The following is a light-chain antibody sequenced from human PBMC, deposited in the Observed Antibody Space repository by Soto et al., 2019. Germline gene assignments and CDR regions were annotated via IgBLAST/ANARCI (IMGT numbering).Light chain of an antibody. CDR3: QQSYTIPRT. CDR1: QSIRSY. Sequence: DIQMTQSPSSLSASVGDRVTLTCRASQSIRSYLNWYQQERGKAPKLLIYAASSLQSGVPSRFSGSGSGTDFTLTITSLQPEDFATYYCQQSYTIPRTFGQGTEVEIK. V-gene: IGKV1-39*01. CDR2: AAS. J-gene: IGKJ1*01.